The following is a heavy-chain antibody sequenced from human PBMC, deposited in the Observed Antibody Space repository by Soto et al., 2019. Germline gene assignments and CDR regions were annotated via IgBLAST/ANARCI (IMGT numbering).Heavy chain of an antibody. CDR3: SRDHCCGTNCDPPWYFEL. Sequence: QVQLVESGGGLVKPGASLRLSCTASGFTFNDSYMNWFRQAPGKGLEWMSYISNTGTTIYYADSVKGRFTITRDASTNSLLLQMNSMRGDYTALYYCSRDHCCGTNCDPPWYFELWGRGTLVTVSS. J-gene: IGHJ2*01. V-gene: IGHV3-11*01. CDR2: ISNTGTTI. D-gene: IGHD2-2*01. CDR1: GFTFNDSY.